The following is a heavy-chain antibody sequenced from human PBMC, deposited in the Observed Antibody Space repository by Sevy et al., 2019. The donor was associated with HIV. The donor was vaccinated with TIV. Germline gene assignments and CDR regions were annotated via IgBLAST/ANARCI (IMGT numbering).Heavy chain of an antibody. CDR3: VKDPDYDFWRGDYGMDV. D-gene: IGHD3-3*01. J-gene: IGHJ6*02. CDR2: ISSDGGGT. Sequence: GGSLRLSCTASGFTFSSYDMNWVRQAPGKGLKYVSAISSDGGGTYYADSVRGRFTISRDNSKNTLYLQMRSLRVEDTAVYYCVKDPDYDFWRGDYGMDVWGQGTTVTVSS. CDR1: GFTFSSYD. V-gene: IGHV3-64D*06.